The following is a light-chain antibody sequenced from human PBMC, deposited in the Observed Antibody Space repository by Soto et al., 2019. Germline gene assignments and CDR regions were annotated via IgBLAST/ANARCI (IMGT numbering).Light chain of an antibody. J-gene: IGLJ1*01. CDR1: SSDVGGYNY. V-gene: IGLV2-14*01. CDR3: SSYTSSG. CDR2: DVS. Sequence: QSALTQPASVSGSPGQSSTISCTGTSSDVGGYNYVSWYQQHPGKAPKLMIYDVSNRPSGVSNRFSGSKSGNTASLTISGLQAEDEADYYCSSYTSSGFGTGTKVTVL.